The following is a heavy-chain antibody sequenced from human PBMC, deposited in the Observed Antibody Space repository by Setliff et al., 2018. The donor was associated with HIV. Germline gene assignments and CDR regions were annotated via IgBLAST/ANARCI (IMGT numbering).Heavy chain of an antibody. D-gene: IGHD1-1*01. CDR1: GFTFSSYG. CDR3: AKSGVRPHPSHDYYYYGMDV. Sequence: GGSLRLSCAASGFTFSSYGMHWVRQAPGKGLEWVAVIWYDGSNKYYADSVRGRFTISRDNSKNMLYLQMNSRGAEDTAVYYCAKSGVRPHPSHDYYYYGMDVWGQGTTVTVSS. J-gene: IGHJ6*02. CDR2: IWYDGSNK. V-gene: IGHV3-33*06.